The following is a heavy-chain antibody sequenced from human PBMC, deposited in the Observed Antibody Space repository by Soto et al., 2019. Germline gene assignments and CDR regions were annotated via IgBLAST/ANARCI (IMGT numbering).Heavy chain of an antibody. CDR1: GYNFTSHY. D-gene: IGHD3-22*01. Sequence: ASVKVSCKTSGYNFTSHYIHWVRQAPGQRLESMGIIYPRGGSTIYAQKFQGKVTMTRDTSTHTLYMELSSLRSEDMAIYYCARVGYSSTGTTLHFHGLDVWGQGTTVTV. V-gene: IGHV1-46*01. J-gene: IGHJ6*02. CDR3: ARVGYSSTGTTLHFHGLDV. CDR2: IYPRGGST.